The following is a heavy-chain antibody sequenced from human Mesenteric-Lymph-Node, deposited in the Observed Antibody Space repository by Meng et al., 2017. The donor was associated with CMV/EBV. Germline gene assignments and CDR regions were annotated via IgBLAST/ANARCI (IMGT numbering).Heavy chain of an antibody. CDR2: IDFNEDGST. V-gene: IGHV3-43*01. J-gene: IGHJ6*02. D-gene: IGHD3-3*01. CDR1: EFTLDDYT. CDR3: AKDVTHFDFWSGSVGMDV. Sequence: GESLKISCAASEFTLDDYTMHWVRQAPGKGLEWVSLIDFNEDGSTYYSDSARGRFIISRDSSKNSLYLQMNSLRPEDSALYFCAKDVTHFDFWSGSVGMDVWGQGTAVTVSS.